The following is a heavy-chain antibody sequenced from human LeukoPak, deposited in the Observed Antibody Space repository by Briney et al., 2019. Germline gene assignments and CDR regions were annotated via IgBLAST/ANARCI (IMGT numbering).Heavy chain of an antibody. CDR1: GFTFDDYA. CDR3: AKDLYSSSYFLDY. Sequence: PGGSLRLSCAASGFTFDDYAMHWVRQAPGKGLEWVSGISWNSGSIGYADSVRGRFTISRDNAKNSLFLQMNRLRAEDTALYYCAKDLYSSSYFLDYWGQGTLVTVSS. D-gene: IGHD6-13*01. J-gene: IGHJ4*02. V-gene: IGHV3-9*01. CDR2: ISWNSGSI.